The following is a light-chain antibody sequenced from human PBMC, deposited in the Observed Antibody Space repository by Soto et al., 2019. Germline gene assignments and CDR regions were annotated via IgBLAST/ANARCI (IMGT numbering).Light chain of an antibody. CDR3: NSYTVTNPRTYV. CDR1: SSDVGFYNY. J-gene: IGLJ1*01. CDR2: DVF. Sequence: QSALTQPASVSGSPGQSITISCTGTSSDVGFYNYVSWFQQHPGKAPKLLIYDVFNRPSGVSNRFSGSKSGNTASLTISGLQADDEADYYCNSYTVTNPRTYVFGSGTKLTVL. V-gene: IGLV2-14*01.